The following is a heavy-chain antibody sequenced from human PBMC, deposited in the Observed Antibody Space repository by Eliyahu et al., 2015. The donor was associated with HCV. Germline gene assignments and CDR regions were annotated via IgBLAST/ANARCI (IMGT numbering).Heavy chain of an antibody. V-gene: IGHV4-34*01. J-gene: IGHJ4*02. CDR3: ARRGVYDSSGYYYFDY. CDR1: GGSFSGYY. Sequence: QVQLQQWGAGLLKPSETLSLTCAVYGGSFSGYYWSWIRQPPGKGLEWIGEINHSGSTNYNPSLKSRVTISVDTSKNQFSLKLSSVTAADTAVYYCARRGVYDSSGYYYFDYWGQGTLVTVSS. CDR2: INHSGST. D-gene: IGHD3-22*01.